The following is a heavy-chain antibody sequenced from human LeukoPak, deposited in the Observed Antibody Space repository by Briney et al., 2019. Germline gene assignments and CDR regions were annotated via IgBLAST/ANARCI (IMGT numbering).Heavy chain of an antibody. J-gene: IGHJ4*02. D-gene: IGHD1-26*01. CDR2: IYTSGST. Sequence: SETLSLTCTVSGGSISSGSYYWSWIRQPAGKGLEWIGRIYTSGSTNYNPSLKSRVTISVDTSKNQFSLKLSSVTAADTAVYYCASHQGGTGQNDYWGQGTLVTVSS. V-gene: IGHV4-61*02. CDR3: ASHQGGTGQNDY. CDR1: GGSISSGSYY.